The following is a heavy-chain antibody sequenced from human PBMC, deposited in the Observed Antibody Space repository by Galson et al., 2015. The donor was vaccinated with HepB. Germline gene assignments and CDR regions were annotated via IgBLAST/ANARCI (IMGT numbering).Heavy chain of an antibody. CDR3: ARVSSGWYQGPPRYYYYYGMDV. D-gene: IGHD6-19*01. CDR2: ISSSSSTI. V-gene: IGHV3-48*02. J-gene: IGHJ6*02. Sequence: SLRLSCAASGFTFSSYSKNWVRQAPGKGLEWVSYISSSSSTIYYADSVKGRFTISRDNAKNSLYLQMNSLRDEDTAVYYCARVSSGWYQGPPRYYYYYGMDVWGQGTTVTVSS. CDR1: GFTFSSYS.